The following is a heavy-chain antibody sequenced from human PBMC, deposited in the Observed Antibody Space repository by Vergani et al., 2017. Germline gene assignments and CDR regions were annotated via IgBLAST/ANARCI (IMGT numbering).Heavy chain of an antibody. CDR2: ISYDGSNK. CDR1: GFIFSSYA. D-gene: IGHD2-2*01. CDR3: ARAGEGYCSSXSCKYYYYYYYMDV. J-gene: IGHJ6*03. Sequence: QVQLVESGGGVVQPGRSLRLSCAASGFIFSSYAMHWVRQAPGKGLEWVAVISYDGSNKYYADSVKGRFIISRDNSKNTLYLQMNSLRAEDTAVYYCARAGEGYCSSXSCKYYYYYYYMDVWGKGTTVTVSS. V-gene: IGHV3-30-3*01.